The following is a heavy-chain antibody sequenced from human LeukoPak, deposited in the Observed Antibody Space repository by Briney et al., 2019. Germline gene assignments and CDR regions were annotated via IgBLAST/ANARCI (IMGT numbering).Heavy chain of an antibody. D-gene: IGHD3-10*01. CDR2: IYPYDSDT. CDR1: GFTFSSFY. J-gene: IGHJ4*02. Sequence: GESLKISCKGSGFTFSSFYIGWVRQMPGKGLEWMGIIYPYDSDTRYGPSFQGQVTISVDMSISTAYLQWNSLKASDTAIYYCARRRGGSGAYYADYWGQGTLVTVSS. V-gene: IGHV5-51*01. CDR3: ARRRGGSGAYYADY.